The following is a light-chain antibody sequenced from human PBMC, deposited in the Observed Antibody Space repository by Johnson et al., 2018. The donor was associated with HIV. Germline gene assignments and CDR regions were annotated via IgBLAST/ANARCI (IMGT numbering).Light chain of an antibody. CDR1: SSNVGSNY. J-gene: IGLJ1*01. Sequence: QSVLTQPPSVSAAPGQKVTISCSGSSSNVGSNYISWYRQLPGTAPNLLIYENNKRPSGIPDRCSGSKSGTSATLGIAGLQTGDEADYYCGTWDQSLNTGAVFGTGTKVTVL. CDR2: ENN. CDR3: GTWDQSLNTGAV. V-gene: IGLV1-51*02.